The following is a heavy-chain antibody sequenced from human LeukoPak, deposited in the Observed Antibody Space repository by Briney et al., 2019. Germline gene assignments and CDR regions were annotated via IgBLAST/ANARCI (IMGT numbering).Heavy chain of an antibody. CDR1: GFTLSYYW. J-gene: IGHJ5*02. CDR2: INGDGSST. Sequence: GGSLRLSCAASGFTLSYYWMHWVRQGPGKGMVWVSTINGDGSSTNYADSVKGRFTISRDNAKNTLYLEMNSLRVEDTAVYYCARDPRNKGFDPWGQGTLVTVSS. V-gene: IGHV3-74*01. D-gene: IGHD1/OR15-1a*01. CDR3: ARDPRNKGFDP.